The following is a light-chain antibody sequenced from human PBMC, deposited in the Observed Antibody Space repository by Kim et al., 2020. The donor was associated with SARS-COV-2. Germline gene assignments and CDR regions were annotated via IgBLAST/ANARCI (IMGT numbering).Light chain of an antibody. CDR1: SSNIGSNS. CDR2: RNN. J-gene: IGLJ2*01. Sequence: LTQPPSASGTPGQRVTISCSGSSSNIGSNSVNWYQQLPGSAPTFLIYRNNQRPSGVPDRFSGSKSGTSASLAISGLRSEDEADYYCAAWDDSLSGVV. CDR3: AAWDDSLSGVV. V-gene: IGLV1-47*01.